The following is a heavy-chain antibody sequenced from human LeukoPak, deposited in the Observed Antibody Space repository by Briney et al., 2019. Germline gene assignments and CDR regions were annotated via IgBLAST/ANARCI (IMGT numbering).Heavy chain of an antibody. D-gene: IGHD3-16*01. V-gene: IGHV4-61*01. Sequence: SETLSLTCTVSGGSIISNRHYWSWIRQPPGKGLEWIGYIFYRGNTNYNPSLKSRVTISVDTSKNQFSMNLSSVTAADTAVHYCARAIGGYYFDFWGQGTLVTVSS. CDR1: GGSIISNRHY. CDR2: IFYRGNT. CDR3: ARAIGGYYFDF. J-gene: IGHJ4*02.